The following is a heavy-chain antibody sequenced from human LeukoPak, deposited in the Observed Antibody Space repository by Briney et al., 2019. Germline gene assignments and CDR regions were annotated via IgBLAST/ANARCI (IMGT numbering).Heavy chain of an antibody. CDR1: GFTFSSYA. CDR2: ISGSGGST. V-gene: IGHV3-23*01. D-gene: IGHD3-22*01. Sequence: GGSLRLSCAASGFTFSSYAMSWVRQAPGKGLEWVSAISGSGGSTYYADSVEGRFTISRDNSKNTLYLQMNSLRAEDTAVYYCANAFYDSSGYFGDWGQGTLVTVSS. CDR3: ANAFYDSSGYFGD. J-gene: IGHJ4*02.